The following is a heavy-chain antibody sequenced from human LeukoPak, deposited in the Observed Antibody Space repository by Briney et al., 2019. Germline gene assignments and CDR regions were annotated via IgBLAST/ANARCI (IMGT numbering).Heavy chain of an antibody. D-gene: IGHD6-6*01. CDR2: VYHIGDT. J-gene: IGHJ4*02. CDR1: GGSISSSY. V-gene: IGHV4-59*08. Sequence: SETLSLTCTVSGGSISSSYWSWIRQPPGKGLEWIGYVYHIGDTNSNPSLKSRVTISMDTSKNQFSLRLSSVAAADTAVYYCARHNFARPFDYWGQGTLVTVSP. CDR3: ARHNFARPFDY.